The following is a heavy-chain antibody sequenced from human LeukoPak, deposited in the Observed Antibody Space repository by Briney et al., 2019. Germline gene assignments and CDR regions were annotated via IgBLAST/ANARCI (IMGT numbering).Heavy chain of an antibody. V-gene: IGHV1-8*01. CDR3: ARVEDYGDFADY. CDR1: GYTFTSYD. CDR2: MNPNSGNT. J-gene: IGHJ4*02. D-gene: IGHD4-17*01. Sequence: ASVKVSXKASGYTFTSYDINWVRQATGQGLEWMGWMNPNSGNTGYAQKFQGRVTMTRNTSISTAYMELSSLRSEDTAVYYCARVEDYGDFADYWGQGTLVTVSS.